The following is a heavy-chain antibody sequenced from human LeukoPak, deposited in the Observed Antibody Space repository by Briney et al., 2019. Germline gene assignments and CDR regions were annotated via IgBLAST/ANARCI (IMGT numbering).Heavy chain of an antibody. CDR3: AREGGYDFWSGYYGN. J-gene: IGHJ4*02. CDR2: IYHSGST. CDR1: GYSISSGYY. D-gene: IGHD3-3*01. Sequence: SETLSLTCTVSGYSISSGYYWGWIRQPPGKGLEWTGSIYHSGSTYYNPSLKSRVTISVDTTKNQFSLKLSSVTAADTAVYYCAREGGYDFWSGYYGNWGQGTLVTVSS. V-gene: IGHV4-38-2*02.